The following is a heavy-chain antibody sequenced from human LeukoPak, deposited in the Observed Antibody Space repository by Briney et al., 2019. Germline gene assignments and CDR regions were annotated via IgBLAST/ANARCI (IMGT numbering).Heavy chain of an antibody. J-gene: IGHJ4*02. V-gene: IGHV3-23*01. Sequence: GGTLRLSCAASGFTFSSYGMSWVRQAPGKELEWVSAISGSGGSTYYADSVKGRFTISRDKSKNTLYLQRNSLRAEDTAVYYCAKGSQVVTAIHSLDYWGQGTLVTVSS. CDR1: GFTFSSYG. CDR3: AKGSQVVTAIHSLDY. D-gene: IGHD2-21*02. CDR2: ISGSGGST.